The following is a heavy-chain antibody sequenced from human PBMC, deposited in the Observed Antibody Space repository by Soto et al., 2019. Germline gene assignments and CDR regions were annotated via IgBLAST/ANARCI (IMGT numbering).Heavy chain of an antibody. CDR3: ARGERSDHYYYYYLAV. V-gene: IGHV1-8*01. D-gene: IGHD2-21*02. CDR2: MNTNSGNT. Sequence: QGLEWMGWMNTNSGNTGYAQKFQGRVTMTRNTSISTAYMELSSLRSEDTAVYYCARGERSDHYYYYYLAVWGKGSTVTVSS. J-gene: IGHJ6*03.